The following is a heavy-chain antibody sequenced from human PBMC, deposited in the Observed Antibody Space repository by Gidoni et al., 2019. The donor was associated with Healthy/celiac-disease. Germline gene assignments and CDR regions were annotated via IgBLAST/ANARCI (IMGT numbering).Heavy chain of an antibody. CDR3: ASYYGSGSPNSYYYYYMDV. Sequence: QVQLVESGGGLVKPGGSLRLSCAASGFTFSDYYMSWIRQAPGKGLEWVSYISSSSSYTNYADSVKGRFTISRDNAKNSLYLQMNSLRAEDTAVYYCASYYGSGSPNSYYYYYMDVWGKGTTVTVSS. D-gene: IGHD3-10*01. V-gene: IGHV3-11*05. CDR1: GFTFSDYY. J-gene: IGHJ6*03. CDR2: ISSSSSYT.